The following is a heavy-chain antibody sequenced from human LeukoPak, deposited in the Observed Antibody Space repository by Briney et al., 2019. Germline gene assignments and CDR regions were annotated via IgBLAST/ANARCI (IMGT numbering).Heavy chain of an antibody. J-gene: IGHJ4*02. CDR1: GYSITSGFY. CDR2: MSHFLNT. V-gene: IGHV4-38-2*02. D-gene: IGHD1-20*01. CDR3: ARDGGMTGWYYFDY. Sequence: SETLSLTCTVSGYSITSGFYWGWIRQPPGKGLEWIGRMSHFLNTYYNPSLKSRVTISADTSKNQFSLNLRSVTAADTAVYYCARDGGMTGWYYFDYWGQGTLVTVSS.